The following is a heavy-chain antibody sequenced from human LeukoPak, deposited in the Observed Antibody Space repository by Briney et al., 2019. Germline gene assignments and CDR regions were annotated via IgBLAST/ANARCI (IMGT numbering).Heavy chain of an antibody. D-gene: IGHD3-9*01. Sequence: PSETLSLTCTVSGDSISSGIHYWSWIRQSPGKGLESIGYIFYSGTTYYNPSLQGRVTMSLDMSKNQFSLRLNSVTAADTAVYFCARELSYSDIRDGPDGFDPWGQGSLVIVSS. CDR1: GDSISSGIHY. CDR2: IFYSGTT. V-gene: IGHV4-30-4*01. J-gene: IGHJ5*02. CDR3: ARELSYSDIRDGPDGFDP.